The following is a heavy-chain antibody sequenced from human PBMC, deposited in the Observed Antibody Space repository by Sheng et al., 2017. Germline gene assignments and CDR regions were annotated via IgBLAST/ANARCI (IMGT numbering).Heavy chain of an antibody. Sequence: EVQLVESGGGLVKPGGSLRLSCAASGFTFSNAWMSWVRQAPGKGLEWVGRIKSKTDGGTTDYAAPVKGRFTISRDDSKNTLYLQMNSLKTEDTAVYYCTTDRWFGELEGGVWVGDYWGQGTLVTVSS. CDR1: GFTFSNAW. D-gene: IGHD3-10*01. V-gene: IGHV3-15*01. J-gene: IGHJ4*02. CDR2: IKSKTDGGTT. CDR3: TTDRWFGELEGGVWVGDY.